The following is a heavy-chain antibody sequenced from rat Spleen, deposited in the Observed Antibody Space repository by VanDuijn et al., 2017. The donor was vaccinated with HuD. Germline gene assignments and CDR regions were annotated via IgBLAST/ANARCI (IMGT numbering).Heavy chain of an antibody. Sequence: EVQLQESGPGLVKPSQSLSLTCSVTGYSITSNYWGWLRKFPGNKMEWMGYISSSGSTSYNPSLKSRISITRDTSKNQFFLQLNSVTTEDTATYYCAREGGSYGVMDAWGQGASVTVSS. CDR2: ISSSGST. D-gene: IGHD1-2*01. CDR1: GYSITSNY. V-gene: IGHV3-1*01. J-gene: IGHJ4*01. CDR3: AREGGSYGVMDA.